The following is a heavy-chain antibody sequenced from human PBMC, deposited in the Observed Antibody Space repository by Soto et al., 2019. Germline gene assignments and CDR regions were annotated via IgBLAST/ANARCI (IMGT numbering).Heavy chain of an antibody. CDR2: IYYSGST. V-gene: IGHV4-59*08. J-gene: IGHJ5*01. Sequence: SDTLSLTCTVSGGSISSYYWSWIRQPPGKGLEWIGYIYYSGSTNYNPSLKSRLTMSVDTSKNQVSLKLSSVTAADTAVYYCARFSYTYGYNWNDSWGQGILVTVSS. CDR1: GGSISSYY. CDR3: ARFSYTYGYNWNDS. D-gene: IGHD5-18*01.